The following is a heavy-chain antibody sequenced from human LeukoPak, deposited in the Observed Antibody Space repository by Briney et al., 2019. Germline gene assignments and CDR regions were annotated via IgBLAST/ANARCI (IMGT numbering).Heavy chain of an antibody. J-gene: IGHJ4*02. CDR2: IIPIFGIA. CDR3: ARAVGSGWNYFDY. Sequence: GASVKVSCKASGGTFSSYAISWVRQAPGQGFEWMGRIIPIFGIANYAQKFQGRVTITADKSTSTAYMELSSLRSEDTAVYYCARAVGSGWNYFDYWGQGTLVTVSS. V-gene: IGHV1-69*04. D-gene: IGHD6-19*01. CDR1: GGTFSSYA.